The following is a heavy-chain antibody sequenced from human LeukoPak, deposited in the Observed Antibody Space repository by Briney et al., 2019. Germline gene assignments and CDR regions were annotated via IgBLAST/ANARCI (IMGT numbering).Heavy chain of an antibody. D-gene: IGHD3-10*01. CDR2: INPNSGDT. CDR1: GYTFTGYF. Sequence: ASVKVSCKASGYTFTGYFIHWVRQAPGQGLEWMGWINPNSGDTNYAQSFQGRVTMTRDTSISTAYMELSRLRSDDTAVYYCARDGSGSPQDYWGQGTLVTVSS. V-gene: IGHV1-2*02. J-gene: IGHJ4*02. CDR3: ARDGSGSPQDY.